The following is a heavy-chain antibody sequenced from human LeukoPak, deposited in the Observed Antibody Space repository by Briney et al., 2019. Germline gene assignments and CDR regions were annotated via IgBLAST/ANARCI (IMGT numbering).Heavy chain of an antibody. CDR1: GGSFSGYY. CDR2: IYYSGST. Sequence: SETLSLTCAVYGGSFSGYYWSWIRQPPGKGLEWIGYIYYSGSTNYNPSLKGRVTISVDTSKNQFSLKLSSVTAADTAVYYCARQHDFSNWFDPWGQGTLVTVSS. D-gene: IGHD3-3*01. CDR3: ARQHDFSNWFDP. J-gene: IGHJ5*02. V-gene: IGHV4-59*01.